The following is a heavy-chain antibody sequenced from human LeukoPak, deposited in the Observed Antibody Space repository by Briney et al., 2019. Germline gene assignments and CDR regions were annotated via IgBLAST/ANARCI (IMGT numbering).Heavy chain of an antibody. Sequence: SETLSLTCTVSGGSISSYYWSWIRQPPGKGLEWIGYIYYSGSTNYKPSLKSRVTISVDTSKNQFSLKLSSVTAADTAVYYCARHGNGDLEYFQHWGQGTLVTVSS. V-gene: IGHV4-59*08. CDR1: GGSISSYY. J-gene: IGHJ1*01. CDR2: IYYSGST. D-gene: IGHD4-17*01. CDR3: ARHGNGDLEYFQH.